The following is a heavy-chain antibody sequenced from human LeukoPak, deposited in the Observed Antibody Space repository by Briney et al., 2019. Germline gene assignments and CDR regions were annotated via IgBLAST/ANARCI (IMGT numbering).Heavy chain of an antibody. CDR3: TRRGGSSSSDWFDP. CDR1: GSSISNYY. V-gene: IGHV4-59*08. Sequence: PSETLSLTCTVSGSSISNYYWSWIRQPPGKGLEWIGYVYYTGSTSYNPSLKSRVTISGDTSKNQFSLKLSSVTAADTAVYYCTRRGGSSSSDWFDPWGQGTLVIVSS. D-gene: IGHD6-6*01. J-gene: IGHJ5*02. CDR2: VYYTGST.